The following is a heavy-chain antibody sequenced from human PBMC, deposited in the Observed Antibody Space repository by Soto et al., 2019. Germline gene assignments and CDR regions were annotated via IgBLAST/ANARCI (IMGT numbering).Heavy chain of an antibody. J-gene: IGHJ4*02. CDR1: GYTITSYG. CDR2: ISAYNGNT. Sequence: QVQLVQSGAEVKKPGASVKVSCKASGYTITSYGISWVRQAPGQGLEWMGWISAYNGNTNYAQKLQGRVTMTTDTSTSTAYMELRSLRSDDTAVYYCARGRGDYDFWSGYSPTGDVDYWGQGTLVTVSS. CDR3: ARGRGDYDFWSGYSPTGDVDY. V-gene: IGHV1-18*01. D-gene: IGHD3-3*01.